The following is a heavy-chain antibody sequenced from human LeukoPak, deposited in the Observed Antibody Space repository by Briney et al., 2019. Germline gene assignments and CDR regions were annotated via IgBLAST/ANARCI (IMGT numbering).Heavy chain of an antibody. CDR1: GGSFRSST. V-gene: IGHV1-69*05. CDR2: NIPIFGTA. CDR3: ARGPLHVALSSGSLKWLDP. J-gene: IGHJ5*02. Sequence: GASVKVSCKASGGSFRSSTFAWVRQAPGRGLEWMGGNIPIFGTANYALEFQGRATITTDESTSTVYMELSSLRSEDTAMYYCARGPLHVALSSGSLKWLDPWGQGSLVTVSS. D-gene: IGHD3-3*01.